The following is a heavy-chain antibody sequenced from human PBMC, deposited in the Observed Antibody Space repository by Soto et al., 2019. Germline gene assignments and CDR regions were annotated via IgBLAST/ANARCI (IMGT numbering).Heavy chain of an antibody. CDR3: TRAAIRGELLEY. CDR2: IWHDGSNK. V-gene: IGHV3-33*01. D-gene: IGHD1-26*01. CDR1: GFAFNNYG. Sequence: QVQLVESGGGVVQPGRSLRLSCAASGFAFNNYGMHWVRQAPGKGLEWVALIWHDGSNKGYADSVKGRFTISRDNSTNTLNLQMNSLRVEDTAVYYCTRAAIRGELLEYGGQGTQVTVSS. J-gene: IGHJ4*02.